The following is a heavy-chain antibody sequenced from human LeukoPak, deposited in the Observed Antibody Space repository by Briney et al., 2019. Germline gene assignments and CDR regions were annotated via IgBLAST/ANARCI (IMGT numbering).Heavy chain of an antibody. CDR1: GFTFSSYS. V-gene: IGHV3-48*02. J-gene: IGHJ2*01. CDR2: IGSHSDPI. Sequence: GGSLRLSCAASGFTFSSYSMHWVRRAPGKGQEWLSYIGSHSDPIYYADSVKGRFTISRDNAKNSLYLQMNSLRDEDTAVYYCARDLWPPKWYFDLWGRGTLVTVSS. D-gene: IGHD2/OR15-2a*01. CDR3: ARDLWPPKWYFDL.